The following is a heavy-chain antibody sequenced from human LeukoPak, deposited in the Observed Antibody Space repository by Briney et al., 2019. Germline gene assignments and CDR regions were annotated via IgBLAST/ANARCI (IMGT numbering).Heavy chain of an antibody. CDR3: AKDAVLLWFGEFYYPDY. J-gene: IGHJ4*02. CDR1: GFTFSSYA. CDR2: ISGSGGST. V-gene: IGHV3-23*01. D-gene: IGHD3-10*01. Sequence: PGGSLRLSCAASGFTFSSYAMSWVRQAPGKGLEWVSAISGSGGSTYYADSVKGRFTISRDNSKNTLYLQMNSLRAEDTAVYYCAKDAVLLWFGEFYYPDYWGQGTLVTVSS.